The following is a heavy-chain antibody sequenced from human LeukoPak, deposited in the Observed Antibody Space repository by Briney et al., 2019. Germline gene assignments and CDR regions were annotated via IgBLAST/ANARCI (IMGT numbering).Heavy chain of an antibody. CDR1: GGSFSGYY. D-gene: IGHD5-18*01. CDR3: ARPGYSYGYFLEN. J-gene: IGHJ4*02. Sequence: SETLSLTCAVYGGSFSGYYWSWIRQPPGEGLEWIGEINHSGSTNYNPSLKSRVTISVDTSKNQFSLKLSSVTAADTAVYYCARPGYSYGYFLENWGQGTLVTVSS. CDR2: INHSGST. V-gene: IGHV4-34*01.